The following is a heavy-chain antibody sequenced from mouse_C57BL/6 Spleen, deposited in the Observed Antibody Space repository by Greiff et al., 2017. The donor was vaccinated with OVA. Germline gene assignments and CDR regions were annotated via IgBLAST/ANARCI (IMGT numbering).Heavy chain of an antibody. CDR1: GFTFSSYA. CDR2: ISSGGDYI. Sequence: EVQVVESGEGLVKPGGSLKLSCAASGFTFSSYAMSWVRQTPEKRLEWVAYISSGGDYIYYADTVKGRFTISRDNARNTLYLQMSSLKSEDTDMYYCTRERAYYGSSYGFAYWGQGTLVTVSA. D-gene: IGHD1-1*01. J-gene: IGHJ3*01. CDR3: TRERAYYGSSYGFAY. V-gene: IGHV5-9-1*02.